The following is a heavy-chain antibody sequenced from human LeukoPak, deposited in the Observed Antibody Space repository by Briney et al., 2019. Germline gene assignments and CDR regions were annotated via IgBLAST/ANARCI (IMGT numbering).Heavy chain of an antibody. CDR2: INSDGSST. J-gene: IGHJ4*02. Sequence: GRSPRLSCAASGFTFSSYWMHWVRQAPGKGLVWVSRINSDGSSTSYADSVKGRFTISRDNAENTLYLQMNSLRAEDTAVYYCARDSEMVRGVTFDYWGQGTLVTVSS. CDR3: ARDSEMVRGVTFDY. D-gene: IGHD3-10*01. V-gene: IGHV3-74*01. CDR1: GFTFSSYW.